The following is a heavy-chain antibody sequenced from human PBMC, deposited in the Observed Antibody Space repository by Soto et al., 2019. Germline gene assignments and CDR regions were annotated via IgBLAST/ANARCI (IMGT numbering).Heavy chain of an antibody. Sequence: PGESLKISCKGSGYSFTSYWIGWVRQMPGKGLEWMGIIYPGDSDTRYSPSFQGQVTISADKSISTAYLQWSSLKASDTAMYYCARRQAVWGVPPVYYYYYGMDVWGQGTTVTVSS. CDR3: ARRQAVWGVPPVYYYYYGMDV. D-gene: IGHD3-10*01. J-gene: IGHJ6*02. CDR1: GYSFTSYW. CDR2: IYPGDSDT. V-gene: IGHV5-51*01.